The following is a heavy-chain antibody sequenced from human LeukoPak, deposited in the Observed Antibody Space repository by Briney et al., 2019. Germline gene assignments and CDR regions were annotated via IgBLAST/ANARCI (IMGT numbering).Heavy chain of an antibody. Sequence: ASVKVSSKASGYTFTSYGITWVRQAPGQGLEWMGWISGYNDNTNYAQNFQGRVTMTTDTSTSTAYMELRSLRSDDTAVYYCARDSYDSSGNYLDYWGQGTLVTVSS. CDR1: GYTFTSYG. D-gene: IGHD3-22*01. CDR2: ISGYNDNT. J-gene: IGHJ4*02. CDR3: ARDSYDSSGNYLDY. V-gene: IGHV1-18*01.